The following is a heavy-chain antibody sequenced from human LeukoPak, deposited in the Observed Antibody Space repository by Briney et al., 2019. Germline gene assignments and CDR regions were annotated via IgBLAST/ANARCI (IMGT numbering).Heavy chain of an antibody. CDR1: GFIFSNYP. J-gene: IGHJ4*02. V-gene: IGHV3-30-3*01. D-gene: IGHD5-18*01. CDR3: ARSGGYSYGWFY. Sequence: GSLRLSCAVSGFIFSNYPMHWVRQAPGKGLEWVAAISYDGSNKYYADSVKGRFTISRDNAKNSLYLQMNSLRAEDTAVYYCARSGGYSYGWFYWGQGTLVTVSS. CDR2: ISYDGSNK.